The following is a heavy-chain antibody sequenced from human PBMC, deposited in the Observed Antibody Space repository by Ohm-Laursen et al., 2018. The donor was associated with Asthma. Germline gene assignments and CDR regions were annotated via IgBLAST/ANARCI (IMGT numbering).Heavy chain of an antibody. CDR3: ARDLGIAVAENYYYYGMDV. V-gene: IGHV3-21*01. CDR1: GFTFSSYS. D-gene: IGHD6-19*01. Sequence: SLRLSCAASGFTFSSYSMNWVRQAPGKGLEWVPSISSSSSYIYYADSVKGRFTISRDNAKNSLYLQMNSLRAEDTAVYYCARDLGIAVAENYYYYGMDVWGQGTTVTVSS. J-gene: IGHJ6*02. CDR2: ISSSSSYI.